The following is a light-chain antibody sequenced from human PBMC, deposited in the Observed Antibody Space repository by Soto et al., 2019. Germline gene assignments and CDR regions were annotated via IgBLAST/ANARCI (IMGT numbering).Light chain of an antibody. CDR1: SSNIGSNA. V-gene: IGLV1-44*01. J-gene: IGLJ1*01. CDR3: ASWDDSLSGYV. CDR2: SNN. Sequence: QSVLTQPPSASGTPGQRVTISCSGSSSNIGSNAVNWYQQLPGTAPTLLIYSNNQRPSGVPDRFSGSKSGTSASLAISGLQSGDEADYYCASWDDSLSGYVFGTGTKLTVL.